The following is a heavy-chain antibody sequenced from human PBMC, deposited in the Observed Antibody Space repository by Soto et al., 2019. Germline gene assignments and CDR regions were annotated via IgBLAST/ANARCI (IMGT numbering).Heavy chain of an antibody. CDR2: TQYSGST. CDR1: GDSITSRSYY. V-gene: IGHV4-39*01. D-gene: IGHD3-10*01. J-gene: IGHJ4*02. Sequence: PSETLSLTCTVSGDSITSRSYYWGWIRQRPGKGLEWIGSTQYSGSTYYNPSLKSRVTIFVDTSNNQFSLNLSSVAAADTAVYYCARHAPGTYYNAYDYWGLGTLVTVSS. CDR3: ARHAPGTYYNAYDY.